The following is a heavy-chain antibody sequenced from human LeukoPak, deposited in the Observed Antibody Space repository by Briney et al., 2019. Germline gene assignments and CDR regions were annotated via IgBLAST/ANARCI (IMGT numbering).Heavy chain of an antibody. D-gene: IGHD2-2*01. CDR2: INHHGST. Sequence: SETLSLTCAVSGGSFSSYYWTWIRQPTGKGLEWIGEINHHGSTNYNPSLKSRVTISLDTSKNQFSLRLSSVTAADTAVYYCARVVVPTNFDYWGQGTLVSVSS. CDR1: GGSFSSYY. CDR3: ARVVVPTNFDY. V-gene: IGHV4-34*01. J-gene: IGHJ4*02.